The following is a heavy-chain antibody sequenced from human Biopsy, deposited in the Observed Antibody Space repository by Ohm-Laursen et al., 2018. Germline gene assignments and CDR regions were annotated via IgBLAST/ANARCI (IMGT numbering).Heavy chain of an antibody. V-gene: IGHV4-59*11. CDR1: GGSFTGHY. CDR2: ISHTGYT. Sequence: PSETLSLTCPVSGGSFTGHYWTWIRQPPGKGLEWIGHISHTGYTSYKSSLKSRVTISLDTSRKHFSLRLTSLAAADTAVYYCARGSNEYGGLYFPHWGQGTLATVSS. CDR3: ARGSNEYGGLYFPH. J-gene: IGHJ1*01. D-gene: IGHD4-23*01.